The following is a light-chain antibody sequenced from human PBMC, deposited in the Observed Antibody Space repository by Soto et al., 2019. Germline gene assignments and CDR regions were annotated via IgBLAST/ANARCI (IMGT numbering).Light chain of an antibody. CDR1: QSVSSN. Sequence: EIALTQSPGTLSLSPGERATLSCMASQSVSSNLAWYQQKPGQAPRLLIYGASTRATGIPARFSGSGSGTEFTLTISSLQSEDFAVYYCQQYNNWPRTFGQGTKVDIK. J-gene: IGKJ1*01. CDR3: QQYNNWPRT. V-gene: IGKV3-15*01. CDR2: GAS.